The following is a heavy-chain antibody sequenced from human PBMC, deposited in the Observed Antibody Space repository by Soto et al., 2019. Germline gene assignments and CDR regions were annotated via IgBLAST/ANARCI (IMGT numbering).Heavy chain of an antibody. Sequence: SETLSLTCTVSGGSISSYYWSWIRQPPGKGLEWIGYIYYSGSTNYNPSLKSRVTISVDTSKNQFSLKLSSVTAADTAVYYCARDRRYFDWLMFDYWGQGTLVTISS. D-gene: IGHD3-9*01. CDR1: GGSISSYY. V-gene: IGHV4-59*01. CDR3: ARDRRYFDWLMFDY. CDR2: IYYSGST. J-gene: IGHJ4*02.